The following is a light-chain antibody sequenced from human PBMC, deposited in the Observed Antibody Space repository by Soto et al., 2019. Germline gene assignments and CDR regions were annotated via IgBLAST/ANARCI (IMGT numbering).Light chain of an antibody. CDR3: GAWDTRSAGYV. J-gene: IGLJ1*01. Sequence: QSVLTQPPSVSAAPGQKVTISCSGSSSNIGNNYVSWYQHLPGSAPKLFIYDNNERPSGIPDRFSGSKSGTSATLAITGLQTGDEADYYCGAWDTRSAGYVFGAGTKLTVL. CDR2: DNN. V-gene: IGLV1-51*01. CDR1: SSNIGNNY.